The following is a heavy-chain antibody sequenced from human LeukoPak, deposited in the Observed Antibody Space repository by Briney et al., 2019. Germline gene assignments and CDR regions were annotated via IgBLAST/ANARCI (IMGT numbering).Heavy chain of an antibody. CDR1: GFTLSNYW. Sequence: GGSLRLSCAASGFTLSNYWMSWVRQAPGKGLEWVANINQNGGETHYVDSVKGRFTISRDNAKTSLYLQMNSLRAEDTAGYYCATPPSDWGTSRGFYFHYWGQGDLVTVSS. J-gene: IGHJ4*02. D-gene: IGHD7-27*01. V-gene: IGHV3-7*01. CDR3: ATPPSDWGTSRGFYFHY. CDR2: INQNGGET.